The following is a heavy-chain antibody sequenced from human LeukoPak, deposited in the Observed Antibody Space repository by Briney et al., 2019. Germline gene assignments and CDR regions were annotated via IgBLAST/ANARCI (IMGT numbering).Heavy chain of an antibody. CDR3: ARGGTSGSLIY. Sequence: GGSLRLSCAASGFTFSNYWMHWVRHDPLKGLVWVSRINSDGGSTGYADSVKGRFTISRDNTKNTLYLQMNSLRAEDTALYYCARGGTSGSLIYWGQGTLVTVSS. CDR1: GFTFSNYW. V-gene: IGHV3-74*01. CDR2: INSDGGST. D-gene: IGHD1-26*01. J-gene: IGHJ4*02.